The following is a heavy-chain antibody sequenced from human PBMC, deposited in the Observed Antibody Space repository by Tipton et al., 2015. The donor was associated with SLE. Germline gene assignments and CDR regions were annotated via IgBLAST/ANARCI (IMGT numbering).Heavy chain of an antibody. CDR3: ARSGDLDF. J-gene: IGHJ4*02. CDR2: MNPDTDQT. CDR1: GYTFISYD. D-gene: IGHD7-27*01. V-gene: IGHV1-8*01. Sequence: VQLVQSGPEVKKPGASVKVSCRASGYTFISYDINWVRQTPGQGLEWMGWMNPDTDQTGYAQKFQGRVTMTRDTSTSTAYMELSSLTSDDTAVYYCARSGDLDFWGQGTQVTVSS.